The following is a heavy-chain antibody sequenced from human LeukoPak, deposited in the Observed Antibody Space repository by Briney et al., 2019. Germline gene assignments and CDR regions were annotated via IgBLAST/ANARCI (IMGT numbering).Heavy chain of an antibody. CDR3: ARGYIAAAGKPFDY. V-gene: IGHV4-34*01. CDR2: INHSGST. J-gene: IGHJ4*02. D-gene: IGHD6-13*01. Sequence: PSETLSLTCAVYGGSFSGYYWSWIRQPPGKGLEWIGEINHSGSTKYNPSLKSRVTISVDTSKNQFSLKLSSVTAADTAVYYCARGYIAAAGKPFDYWGQGTLVTVSS. CDR1: GGSFSGYY.